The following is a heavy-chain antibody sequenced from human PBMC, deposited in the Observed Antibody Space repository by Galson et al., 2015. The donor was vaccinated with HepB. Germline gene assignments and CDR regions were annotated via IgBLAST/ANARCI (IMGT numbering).Heavy chain of an antibody. J-gene: IGHJ6*03. V-gene: IGHV3-33*01. CDR2: IWYDGSNK. CDR3: AREGGNKYCSSTSCYSYYYYYMDV. D-gene: IGHD2-2*02. CDR1: GFTFSSYG. Sequence: SLRLSCAASGFTFSSYGMHWVRQAPGKGLEWVAVIWYDGSNKYYADSVKGRFTISRDNSKNTLYLQMNSLRAEDTAVYYCAREGGNKYCSSTSCYSYYYYYMDVWGKGTTVTVSS.